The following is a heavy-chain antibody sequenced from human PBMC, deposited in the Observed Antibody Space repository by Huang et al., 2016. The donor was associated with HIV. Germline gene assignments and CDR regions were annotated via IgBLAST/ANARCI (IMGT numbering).Heavy chain of an antibody. J-gene: IGHJ2*01. CDR1: GGSFTNYY. V-gene: IGHV4-34*01. D-gene: IGHD3-9*01. CDR3: VRGPRYVSADWYARLRNYWFFDL. Sequence: QQQLQQWGAGLLKPSETLSLTCAVYGGSFTNYYWGWIRQPPGKGLEWIGELNNGGSTHDSRALKSRVTISLDTSKNQVSLKLTSVSAADTAVYYCVRGPRYVSADWYARLRNYWFFDLWGRGSLVSVSS. CDR2: LNNGGST.